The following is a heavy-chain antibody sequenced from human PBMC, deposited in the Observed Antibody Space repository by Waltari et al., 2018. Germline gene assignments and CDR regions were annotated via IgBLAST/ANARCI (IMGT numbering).Heavy chain of an antibody. J-gene: IGHJ6*03. CDR2: IYTSGST. Sequence: QVQLQESGPGLVKPSETLSLTCTVSGGSIISYYWSWIRQPPGKGLEWIGYIYTSGSTNYNPSLKSRVTISVDTSKNQFSLKLSSVTAADTAVYYCARLGYCSGGSCYPPYYYYYMDVWGKGTTVTVSS. D-gene: IGHD2-15*01. CDR3: ARLGYCSGGSCYPPYYYYYMDV. V-gene: IGHV4-4*09. CDR1: GGSIISYY.